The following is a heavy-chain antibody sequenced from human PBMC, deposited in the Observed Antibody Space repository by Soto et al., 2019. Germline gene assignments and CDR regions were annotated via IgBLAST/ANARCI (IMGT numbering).Heavy chain of an antibody. Sequence: SETLSLTCTVSGGSISGYFWSWIRQPAGKGLEWIGRIFASGRTDYNPSLKSRVTMSVDTSKNQFSLKLRSLTAADTAVYFCARDSAGTTSFDWFDPWGQGTLVTVSS. CDR3: ARDSAGTTSFDWFDP. CDR2: IFASGRT. J-gene: IGHJ5*02. D-gene: IGHD1-7*01. V-gene: IGHV4-4*07. CDR1: GGSISGYF.